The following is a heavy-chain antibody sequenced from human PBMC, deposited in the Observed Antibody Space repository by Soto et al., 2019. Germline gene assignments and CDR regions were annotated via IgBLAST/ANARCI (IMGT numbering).Heavy chain of an antibody. CDR1: GGSFSGYI. CDR2: INHSGSA. V-gene: IGHV4-34*01. Sequence: SETLSLTCDVYGGSFSGYIWTWIRQTPGKGLQWIGQINHSGSANYNPSLKSRVTISVHTSKSQFSLELSSVTAADTAVYYCARGLISGSHYSGGWYYFDSWGQVTQVTVSS. D-gene: IGHD1-26*01. J-gene: IGHJ4*02. CDR3: ARGLISGSHYSGGWYYFDS.